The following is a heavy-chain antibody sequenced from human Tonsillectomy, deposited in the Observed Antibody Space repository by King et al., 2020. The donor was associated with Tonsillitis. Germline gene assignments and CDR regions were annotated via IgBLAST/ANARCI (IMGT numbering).Heavy chain of an antibody. J-gene: IGHJ3*02. V-gene: IGHV4-59*01. CDR2: IPYDGHT. CDR3: ASDPRGSPRNTFDI. Sequence: QLPLQESGPGLVKPSETLSLTCTVSGGSISGDSWSWIRQPPGKGLDWIGYIPYDGHTNYNPSLESRVTISVGPSKNQFSLKLNSMTAADTAVYYCASDPRGSPRNTFDIWGLGTMVTVSS. CDR1: GGSISGDS. D-gene: IGHD1-26*01.